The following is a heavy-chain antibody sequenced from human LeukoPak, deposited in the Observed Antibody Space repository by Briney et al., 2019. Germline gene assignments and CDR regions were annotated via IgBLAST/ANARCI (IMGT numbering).Heavy chain of an antibody. CDR1: GGSISSSSYY. CDR3: SLYSGSYYELDY. V-gene: IGHV4-39*01. J-gene: IGHJ4*02. CDR2: IYYSGST. Sequence: SETLSLTCTVSGGSISSSSYYWGWIRQPPGKGLEWIGSIYYSGSTHYNPSLKSRVTISVDTSKNQFSLKLSSVTAADTAVYYCSLYSGSYYELDYWGQGTLVTVSS. D-gene: IGHD1-26*01.